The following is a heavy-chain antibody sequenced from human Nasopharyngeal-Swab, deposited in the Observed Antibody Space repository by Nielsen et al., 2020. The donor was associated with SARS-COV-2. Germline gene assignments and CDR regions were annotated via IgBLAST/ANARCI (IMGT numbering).Heavy chain of an antibody. CDR3: ARVGATDFDY. V-gene: IGHV1-3*01. Sequence: ASVKVSCKASGYTFTSYAMHWVRQAPGQRLEWMGWINAGNGNTKYSQKLQGRVTMTTDTSTSTAYMELRSLRSGDTAVYYCARVGATDFDYWGQGTLVTVSS. D-gene: IGHD1-26*01. J-gene: IGHJ4*02. CDR1: GYTFTSYA. CDR2: INAGNGNT.